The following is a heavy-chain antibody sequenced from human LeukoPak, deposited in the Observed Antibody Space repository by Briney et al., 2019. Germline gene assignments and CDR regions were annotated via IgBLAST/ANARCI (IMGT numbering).Heavy chain of an antibody. V-gene: IGHV4-30-4*08. CDR3: ARGVLGSWYVRDWFDP. D-gene: IGHD6-13*01. CDR1: GGSISSGDYY. CDR2: IYYSGST. J-gene: IGHJ5*02. Sequence: PSQTLSLTCTVSGGSISSGDYYWSWIRQPPGKGLEWIGYIYYSGSTYYNPSLKSRVTISVDTSKSQFSLKLSSVTAADTAVYYCARGVLGSWYVRDWFDPWGQGTLVTVPS.